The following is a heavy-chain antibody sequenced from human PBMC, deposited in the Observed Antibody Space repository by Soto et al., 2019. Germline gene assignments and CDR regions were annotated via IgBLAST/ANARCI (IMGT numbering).Heavy chain of an antibody. Sequence: QVQLQESGPGLVKPSETLSLTCTVSGGSISSYYWSWIRQPPGKGLEWIGYIYYSGSTNYNPSLKSRVTISVDTSKNQFSLKLSSVTAADTAVYYCARQGAGAAAGDNWFDPWGQGTLVTVSS. J-gene: IGHJ5*02. CDR3: ARQGAGAAAGDNWFDP. CDR1: GGSISSYY. CDR2: IYYSGST. V-gene: IGHV4-59*08. D-gene: IGHD6-13*01.